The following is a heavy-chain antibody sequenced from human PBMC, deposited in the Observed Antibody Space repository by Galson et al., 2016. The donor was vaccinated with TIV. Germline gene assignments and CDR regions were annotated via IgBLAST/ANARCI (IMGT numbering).Heavy chain of an antibody. CDR2: ITPLFGT. V-gene: IGHV1-69*13. J-gene: IGHJ6*02. CDR1: GGTFSSFV. CDR3: ASDRNTALDTYHQYYGMDV. D-gene: IGHD5-18*01. Sequence: SVKVSCKAPGGTFSSFVFNWVRQAPGQGLEWMGGITPLFGTNYAQKFQGRVTITADESTSTVYMELNSLRSGDTAVYYCASDRNTALDTYHQYYGMDVWGQGTTVTVSS.